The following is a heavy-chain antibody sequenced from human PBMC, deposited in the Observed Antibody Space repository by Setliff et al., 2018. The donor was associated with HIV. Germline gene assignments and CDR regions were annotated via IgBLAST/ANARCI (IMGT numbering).Heavy chain of an antibody. CDR2: IKGDSNTM. D-gene: IGHD4-4*01. Sequence: GGSLRLSCVTSGFTFSDYGMHWVRQAPGRGLEWVSNIKGDSNTMAYADSVKGRFTISRDNAKNSLYLQMNSLRAEDTAVYYCAQITVMGYWGQGTLVTVSS. J-gene: IGHJ4*02. CDR3: AQITVMGY. V-gene: IGHV3-20*04. CDR1: GFTFSDYG.